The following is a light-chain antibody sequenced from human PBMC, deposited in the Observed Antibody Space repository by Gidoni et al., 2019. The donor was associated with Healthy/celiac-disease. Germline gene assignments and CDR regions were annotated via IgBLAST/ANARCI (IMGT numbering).Light chain of an antibody. J-gene: IGKJ1*01. V-gene: IGKV1-33*01. Sequence: DIQMTQSPSSLSASVGDRVTITCQASQEISNYLNWYQQKPGKAPKLQIYDASNLETGVPSRFSGSGSGTDFTFTISSLQPEDIATYYCQQYDNLPWTFGQGTKVEIK. CDR2: DAS. CDR3: QQYDNLPWT. CDR1: QEISNY.